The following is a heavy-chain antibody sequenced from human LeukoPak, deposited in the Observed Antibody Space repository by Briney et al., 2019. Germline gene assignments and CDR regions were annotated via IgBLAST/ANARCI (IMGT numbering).Heavy chain of an antibody. CDR3: AKDGSSSGSYSFDY. CDR2: ISGSGCST. CDR1: GFTFSSYA. V-gene: IGHV3-23*01. D-gene: IGHD3-10*01. Sequence: GGSLRLSCAASGFTFSSYAMSWVRQAPGKGLEWVSAISGSGCSTYYADSVKGRFTISRDNSKNTLYLQMNSLRAEDTAVYYCAKDGSSSGSYSFDYWGQGTLVTVSS. J-gene: IGHJ4*02.